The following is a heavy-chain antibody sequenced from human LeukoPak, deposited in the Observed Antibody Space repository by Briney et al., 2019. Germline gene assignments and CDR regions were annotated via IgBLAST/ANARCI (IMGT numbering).Heavy chain of an antibody. CDR1: GGSISSYY. Sequence: SETLSLTCTVSGGSISSYYWSWIRQPPGKGLEWIGYIYYSGSTNYNPSLKSRVTISVDTSKNQFSLKLSSVTAADTAVYYCATAQQLPPDAFDIWGQGTMVTVSS. CDR3: ATAQQLPPDAFDI. D-gene: IGHD6-13*01. V-gene: IGHV4-59*01. CDR2: IYYSGST. J-gene: IGHJ3*02.